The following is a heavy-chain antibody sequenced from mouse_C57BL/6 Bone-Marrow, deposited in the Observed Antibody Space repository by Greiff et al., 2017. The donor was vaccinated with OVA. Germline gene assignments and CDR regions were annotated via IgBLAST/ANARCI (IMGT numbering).Heavy chain of an antibody. J-gene: IGHJ2*01. CDR3: ARYSNYDFDY. CDR1: GFNIKDDY. Sequence: EVKLMESGAELVRPGASVKLSCTASGFNIKDDYMHWVKQRPEQGLEWIGWIDPENGDTEYASKFQGKATITADTSSNTAYLQLSSLTSEDTAVYYCARYSNYDFDYWGQGTTLTVSS. V-gene: IGHV14-4*01. D-gene: IGHD2-5*01. CDR2: IDPENGDT.